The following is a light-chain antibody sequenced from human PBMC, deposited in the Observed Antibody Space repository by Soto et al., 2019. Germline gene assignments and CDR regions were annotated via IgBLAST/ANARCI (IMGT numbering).Light chain of an antibody. CDR3: QQYGSSTRT. Sequence: IVLTQSPGTLSLSPGERATLSCRASQTGSRSYLAWYQQKPGQAPRLLIYGASSRETGIPDRFSGSGSGTEFTRTISRLEPEDFEAYYCQQYGSSTRTFGQGTKVDIK. CDR2: GAS. J-gene: IGKJ1*01. V-gene: IGKV3-20*01. CDR1: QTGSRSY.